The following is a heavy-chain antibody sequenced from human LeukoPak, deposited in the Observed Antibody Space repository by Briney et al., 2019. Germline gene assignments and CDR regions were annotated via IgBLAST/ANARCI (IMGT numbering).Heavy chain of an antibody. D-gene: IGHD3-16*02. J-gene: IGHJ4*02. CDR1: GYTFTSYG. CDR2: ISAYNGNT. CDR3: ARGHYDYVWGSCRQGYYFDY. Sequence: ASVKVSCKASGYTFTSYGISWVRQAPGQGLEWMGWISAYNGNTNYAQKLQGRVTMTTDTSTSTAYMELRSLRSDDTAVYYCARGHYDYVWGSCRQGYYFDYWGQGTLVTVSS. V-gene: IGHV1-18*01.